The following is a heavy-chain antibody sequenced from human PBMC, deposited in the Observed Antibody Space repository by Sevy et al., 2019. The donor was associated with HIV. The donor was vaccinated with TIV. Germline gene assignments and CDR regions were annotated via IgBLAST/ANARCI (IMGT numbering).Heavy chain of an antibody. V-gene: IGHV3-23*01. CDR3: AKVVVPADIVPFYYYAYGMDV. J-gene: IGHJ6*02. D-gene: IGHD2-2*01. Sequence: GGSLRLSCAASGFTFSNYAINWVRQAPGKGLEWVSRISGSGDSTFYADSVKGRFTISRDNSKNTVHLQMNSLRVEDTAVYYCAKVVVPADIVPFYYYAYGMDVWGQGTTVTVSS. CDR1: GFTFSNYA. CDR2: ISGSGDST.